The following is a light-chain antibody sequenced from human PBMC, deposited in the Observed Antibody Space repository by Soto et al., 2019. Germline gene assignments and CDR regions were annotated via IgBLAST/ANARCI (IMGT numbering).Light chain of an antibody. Sequence: EIVMTQSPATLSVSPGERATLSCRASQSVGRNLAWYQQKPGQAPRLLIYGASTKATGIPARFSSSGSGTEFTLTISSLQAEDFAIYSWQQYNPLPPRTFGGGTKVEIK. J-gene: IGKJ4*01. CDR3: QQYNPLPPRT. CDR1: QSVGRN. CDR2: GAS. V-gene: IGKV3-15*01.